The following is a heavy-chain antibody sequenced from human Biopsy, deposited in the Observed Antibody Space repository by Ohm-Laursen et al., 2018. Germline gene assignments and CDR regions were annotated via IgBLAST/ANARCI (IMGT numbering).Heavy chain of an antibody. CDR3: ARDVRYLDF. V-gene: IGHV3-33*01. CDR2: IWYDGSDQ. CDR1: GFIFKSYG. J-gene: IGHJ2*01. Sequence: SLRLSCAASGFIFKSYGMHWVRQAPGKGLEWVALIWYDGSDQYYADSVKGRFTISRDNSKNTVYLQMHSLRTEDTGVYYCARDVRYLDFWGRGTLVTVSS.